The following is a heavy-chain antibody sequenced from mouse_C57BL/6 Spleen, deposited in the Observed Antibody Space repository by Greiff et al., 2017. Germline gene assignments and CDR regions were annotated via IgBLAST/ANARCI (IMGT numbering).Heavy chain of an antibody. CDR2: IWGGGST. CDR3: AKRGDYAWFAY. Sequence: QVQLKGSGPGLVAPSQSLSITCTVSGFSLTSYGVDWVRQPPGQGLEWLGVIWGGGSTTYNSAFMSRLNRGKNNSKSKVCLKINSLQTDDTAMYYCAKRGDYAWFAYGGQGTLVTVSA. V-gene: IGHV2-9*01. J-gene: IGHJ3*01. D-gene: IGHD2-4*01. CDR1: GFSLTSYG.